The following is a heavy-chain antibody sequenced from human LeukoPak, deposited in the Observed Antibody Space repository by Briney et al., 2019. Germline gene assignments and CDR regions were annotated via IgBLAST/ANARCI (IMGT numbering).Heavy chain of an antibody. V-gene: IGHV1-18*01. CDR3: ARSVEYCSGGSCYRRLDY. Sequence: ASVKVSCKASGYTFTSYGITWVRQAPGQGLEWMGWISTYNGNSNYAQKLQGRVTMTTDTSTSTAYMELRSLRSDDTAVYYCARSVEYCSGGSCYRRLDYWGQGTLVTVSS. CDR1: GYTFTSYG. CDR2: ISTYNGNS. J-gene: IGHJ4*02. D-gene: IGHD2-15*01.